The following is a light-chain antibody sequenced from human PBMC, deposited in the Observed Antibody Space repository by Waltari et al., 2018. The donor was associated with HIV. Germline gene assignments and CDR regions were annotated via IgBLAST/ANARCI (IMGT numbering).Light chain of an antibody. CDR2: DAS. V-gene: IGKV3-15*01. Sequence: EIVMTQSPATLSVSPGERATLSCRASQSVSSNLAWYQQKPGQAPRLLINDASTRATGIPARFSGSGSGTEFTLTISSLRSEDFAVYYCQQYNNWPRTFGQGTKVEIK. J-gene: IGKJ1*01. CDR1: QSVSSN. CDR3: QQYNNWPRT.